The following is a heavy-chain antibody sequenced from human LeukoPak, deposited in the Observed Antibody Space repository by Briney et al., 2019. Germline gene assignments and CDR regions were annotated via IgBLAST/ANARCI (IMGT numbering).Heavy chain of an antibody. CDR1: GGSFSGYY. CDR2: INHSGST. Sequence: SETLSLTCAVYGGSFSGYYWSWIRQPPGKGLEWIGEINHSGSTNYNPSLKSRVTISVDTSKNQFSLKLSSVTAADTAVYYCARGGGPPVAMVRGVNRYGMDVWGQGTTVTVSS. CDR3: ARGGGPPVAMVRGVNRYGMDV. D-gene: IGHD3-10*01. V-gene: IGHV4-34*01. J-gene: IGHJ6*02.